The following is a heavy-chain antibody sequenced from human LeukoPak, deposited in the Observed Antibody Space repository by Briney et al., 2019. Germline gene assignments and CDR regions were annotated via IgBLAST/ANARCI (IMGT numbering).Heavy chain of an antibody. Sequence: SVKVSCKASGGTFSSYAISWVRQAPGQGLEWMGRIIPIFGTANYAQKFQGRVTITTDEFTSTAYMELSSLRSEDTAVYYCARARKFWSGSHDAFDIWGQGTMVTVSS. CDR1: GGTFSSYA. CDR3: ARARKFWSGSHDAFDI. CDR2: IIPIFGTA. D-gene: IGHD3-3*01. V-gene: IGHV1-69*05. J-gene: IGHJ3*02.